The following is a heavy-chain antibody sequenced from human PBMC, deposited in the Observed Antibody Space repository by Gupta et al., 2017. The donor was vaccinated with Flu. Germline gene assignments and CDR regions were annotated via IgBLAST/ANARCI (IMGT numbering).Heavy chain of an antibody. D-gene: IGHD3-16*01. V-gene: IGHV3-20*04. J-gene: IGHJ3*01. CDR1: GFKFEDHG. CDR3: ARPSIIMIKGAYDL. Sequence: EVQLVESGGGVVRPGESLRLSCDASGFKFEDHGMNWVRQVPGKGLEWVCGINWNAGTIAYADSVKGRFTISRDNGKQSLFLEMNSLRAEDTGLYYCARPSIIMIKGAYDLWGQGTMVTVSS. CDR2: INWNAGTI.